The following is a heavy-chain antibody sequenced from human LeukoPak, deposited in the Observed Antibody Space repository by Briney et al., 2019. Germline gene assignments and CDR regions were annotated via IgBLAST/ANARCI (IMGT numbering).Heavy chain of an antibody. CDR1: GYTFTSYA. CDR2: INAGNGNT. V-gene: IGHV1-3*01. Sequence: ASVKVSCKASGYTFTSYAMHWVRQAPGQRLEWMGWINAGNGNTKYSQKFQGRVTITRDTSASTAYMELSSLRSEDTAVYYCARATWIQPDFDCWGQGTLVTVSS. CDR3: ARATWIQPDFDC. J-gene: IGHJ4*02. D-gene: IGHD5-18*01.